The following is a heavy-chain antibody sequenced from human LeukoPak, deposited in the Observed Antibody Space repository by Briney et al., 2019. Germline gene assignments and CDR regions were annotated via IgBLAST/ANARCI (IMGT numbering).Heavy chain of an antibody. CDR3: ARAERITIFGVVNPGYYYMDV. D-gene: IGHD3-3*01. CDR1: GGTFSSYA. V-gene: IGHV1-69*01. Sequence: SSVKVSCKASGGTFSSYAISWLRQAPGQGLEWMGGIIPIFGTANYAQKFQGRVTITADESTRTAYMELSSLRSEDTAVYYRARAERITIFGVVNPGYYYMDVWGKGNTVTVSS. CDR2: IIPIFGTA. J-gene: IGHJ6*03.